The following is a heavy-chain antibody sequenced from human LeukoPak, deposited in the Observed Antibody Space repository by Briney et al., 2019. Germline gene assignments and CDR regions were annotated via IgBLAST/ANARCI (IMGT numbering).Heavy chain of an antibody. CDR2: INHSGST. V-gene: IGHV4-34*01. CDR3: ARAGRVVVPAAHPTGYYYYMDV. J-gene: IGHJ6*03. CDR1: GGSFSGYY. D-gene: IGHD2-2*01. Sequence: PSETLSLTCAVYGGSFSGYYWSWIRQPPGKGLEWIGEINHSGSTNYNPSLKSRVTISVDTFKNQFSLKLSSVTAADTAVYYCARAGRVVVPAAHPTGYYYYMDVWGKGTTVTVSS.